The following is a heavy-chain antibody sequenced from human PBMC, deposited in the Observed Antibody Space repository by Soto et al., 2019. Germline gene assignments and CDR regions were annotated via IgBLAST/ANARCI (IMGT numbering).Heavy chain of an antibody. Sequence: VSGPTLVNPTQTLTLTCTFSGFSLTTSGMRVTWIRQPPGKALEWLARIDWDDDKFYSTSLKTRLTISKDTSKNQVVLTMTNMDPVDTATYYCARIAGTVNLFDYWGQGTLVTVSS. CDR2: IDWDDDK. D-gene: IGHD4-17*01. CDR3: ARIAGTVNLFDY. CDR1: GFSLTTSGMR. J-gene: IGHJ4*02. V-gene: IGHV2-70*04.